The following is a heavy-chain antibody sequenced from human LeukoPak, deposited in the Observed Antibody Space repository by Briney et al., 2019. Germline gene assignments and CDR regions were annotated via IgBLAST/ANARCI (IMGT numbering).Heavy chain of an antibody. D-gene: IGHD3-16*01. J-gene: IGHJ4*02. CDR2: IWSDGSQK. V-gene: IGHV3-33*08. CDR3: VRRGSKNYDFDY. CDR1: GFTFSSYG. Sequence: PGGSLRLSCAASGFTFSSYGMHWVRQAPGKGLGLVAVIWSDGSQKYYADSVKGRFTISRDNSKETLDLQMNSLRAEDTALYYCVRRGSKNYDFDYWGQGTLVIVSP.